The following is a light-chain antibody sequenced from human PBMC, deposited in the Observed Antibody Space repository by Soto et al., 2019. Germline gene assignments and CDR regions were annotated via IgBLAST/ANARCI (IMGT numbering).Light chain of an antibody. Sequence: EIVLSQSPGTLSLSPGDRVILSCRASQSLSSTSLAWYQQKPGQAPSLLIYGASTRATGIPDRFSGSGSGTDFTLTISRLEPDDFAVYYCQHYGTSPPYTFGQGAKIEMK. CDR2: GAS. CDR3: QHYGTSPPYT. CDR1: QSLSSTS. V-gene: IGKV3-20*01. J-gene: IGKJ2*01.